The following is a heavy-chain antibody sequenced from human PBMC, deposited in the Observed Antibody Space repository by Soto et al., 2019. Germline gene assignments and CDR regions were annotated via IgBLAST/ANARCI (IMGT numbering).Heavy chain of an antibody. CDR2: ISASGKMT. Sequence: EVQLLESGGGFVQPGGSLRLSCAASRFTFSSYGMSWVRQSPGKGLEWVSGISASGKMTYYADSVRGRFTISRDNVANMVYLQINNLRVDDTASYFCAKEGRFGKPCFDFWGQGALVTVSS. CDR1: RFTFSSYG. CDR3: AKEGRFGKPCFDF. V-gene: IGHV3-23*01. D-gene: IGHD3-16*01. J-gene: IGHJ4*02.